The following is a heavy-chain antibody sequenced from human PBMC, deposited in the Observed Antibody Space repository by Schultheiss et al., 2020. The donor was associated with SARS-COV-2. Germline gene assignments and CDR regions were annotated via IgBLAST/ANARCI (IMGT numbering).Heavy chain of an antibody. Sequence: ASVKVSCKASGYTFTGYYMHWVRQAPGQGLEWMGWISAYNGNTNYAQKLQGRVTMTTDTSTSTAYMELRSLRSDDTAVYYCARVGAKTSVFFDYWGQGTLVTVSS. CDR2: ISAYNGNT. CDR3: ARVGAKTSVFFDY. J-gene: IGHJ4*02. V-gene: IGHV1-18*04. CDR1: GYTFTGYY. D-gene: IGHD1-26*01.